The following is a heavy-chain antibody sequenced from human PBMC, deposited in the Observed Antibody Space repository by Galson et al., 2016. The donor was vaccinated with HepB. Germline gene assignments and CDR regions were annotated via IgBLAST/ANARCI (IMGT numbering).Heavy chain of an antibody. Sequence: SETLSLTCVVSVGSISGNYWWTWVRQPPGKGLEWIGEIFHSGNTNYNPSLKSRLTISVDKSMNQFPLKLSSVTAADTAVYYCAKFDLGVCSVGTCSLWGRGIRVTVSS. J-gene: IGHJ4*02. CDR3: AKFDLGVCSVGTCSL. CDR1: VGSISGNYW. CDR2: IFHSGNT. D-gene: IGHD2-15*01. V-gene: IGHV4-4*02.